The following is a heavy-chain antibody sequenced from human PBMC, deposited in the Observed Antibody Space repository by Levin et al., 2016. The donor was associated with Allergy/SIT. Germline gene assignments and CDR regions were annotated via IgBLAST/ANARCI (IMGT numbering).Heavy chain of an antibody. CDR2: ISYDGSNK. J-gene: IGHJ4*02. CDR1: GFTFSSYA. D-gene: IGHD4-17*01. Sequence: GESLKISCAASGFTFSSYAMHWVRQAPGKGLEWVAVISYDGSNKYYADSVKGRFTISRDNSKNTLYLQMNSLRAEDTAVYYCARDSGDYGTVFDYWGQGTLVTVSS. V-gene: IGHV3-30*04. CDR3: ARDSGDYGTVFDY.